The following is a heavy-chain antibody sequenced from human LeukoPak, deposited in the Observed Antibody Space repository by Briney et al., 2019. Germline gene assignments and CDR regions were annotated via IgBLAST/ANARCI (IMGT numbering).Heavy chain of an antibody. J-gene: IGHJ4*02. CDR1: GFTFSSYG. CDR2: ISYDGSNK. D-gene: IGHD3-22*01. V-gene: IGHV3-30*18. CDR3: AKTRGGHPYYYDSSGYYRATDFDY. Sequence: PGRSLRLSCAASGFTFSSYGMHWVRQAPGKGLEWVAVISYDGSNKYYADSVKGRFTISRDNFKNTLYLQMNSLRAEDTAVYYCAKTRGGHPYYYDSSGYYRATDFDYWGQGTLVTVSS.